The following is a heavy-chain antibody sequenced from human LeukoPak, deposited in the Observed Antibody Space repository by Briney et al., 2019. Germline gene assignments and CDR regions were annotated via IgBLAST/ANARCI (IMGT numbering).Heavy chain of an antibody. CDR1: GXTFTSXY. Sequence: VKVSCKAXGXTFTSXYMHWVRQAPGQGLEWMGIINPSGGSTSYAQKFQGRVTMTRDTSTSTVYMDLSSLRSEDTAVYYCARSQGVVITDFDYWGQGTLVTVSS. V-gene: IGHV1-46*01. CDR3: ARSQGVVITDFDY. J-gene: IGHJ4*02. D-gene: IGHD3-22*01. CDR2: INPSGGST.